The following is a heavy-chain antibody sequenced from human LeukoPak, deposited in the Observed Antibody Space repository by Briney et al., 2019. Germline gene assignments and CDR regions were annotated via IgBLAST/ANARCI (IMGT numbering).Heavy chain of an antibody. J-gene: IGHJ3*02. CDR2: ISGSGGST. Sequence: GGSLRLSCAASGFTFSSYAMSWVRQAPGKGLEWVSAISGSGGSTYYADSVKGRFTISRDNSKNTLYLQMNSLRAEDTAVYYCAKGAYSSSWYDADAFDIWGQGTMVTVSS. V-gene: IGHV3-23*01. CDR3: AKGAYSSSWYDADAFDI. D-gene: IGHD6-13*01. CDR1: GFTFSSYA.